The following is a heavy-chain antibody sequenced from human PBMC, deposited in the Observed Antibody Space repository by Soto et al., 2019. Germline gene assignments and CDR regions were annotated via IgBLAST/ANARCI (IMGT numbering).Heavy chain of an antibody. CDR3: VHRWTYNSDWNGGFVNV. J-gene: IGHJ4*02. D-gene: IGHD6-19*01. V-gene: IGHV2-5*02. Sequence: SGPTLVNPTQTLTLTCTFSGFSLVTNGVGVGWIRQPPGEALEWLVFIYWDDDKRYSPSLKNRLTITKDTSKNQVVLTMTNMDPVDTATYYCVHRWTYNSDWNGGFVNVWGPGTLVTGSS. CDR2: IYWDDDK. CDR1: GFSLVTNGVG.